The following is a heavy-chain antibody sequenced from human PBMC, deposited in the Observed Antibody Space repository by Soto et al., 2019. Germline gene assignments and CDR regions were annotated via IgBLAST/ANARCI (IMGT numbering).Heavy chain of an antibody. CDR3: AREFCSGGNSYTYYFDP. D-gene: IGHD2-15*01. J-gene: IGHJ5*02. V-gene: IGHV3-74*01. CDR1: GLTFNRYW. Sequence: PGGSLRLSCAASGLTFNRYWMHWVRHAPGKGLVWVSHINTDGSNTNYVDSVKGRFTISRDNAKSTLFLQMNSLRDEDTAVYYCAREFCSGGNSYTYYFDPWGQGIPVTVSS. CDR2: INTDGSNT.